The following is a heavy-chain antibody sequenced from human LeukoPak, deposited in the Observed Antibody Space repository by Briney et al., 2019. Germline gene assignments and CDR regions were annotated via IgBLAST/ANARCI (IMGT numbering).Heavy chain of an antibody. CDR3: AKDAAGPEY. CDR1: GLTFSSYS. CDR2: ISASGGNT. J-gene: IGHJ4*02. D-gene: IGHD6-13*01. V-gene: IGHV3-23*01. Sequence: GGSLRLSCAASGLTFSSYSMSWVRQAPGKGLYWVSGISASGGNTYYADSVKGRFTISRDNSKNTLYLQMNSLRAEDTAVYYCAKDAAGPEYWGQGTLVTVSS.